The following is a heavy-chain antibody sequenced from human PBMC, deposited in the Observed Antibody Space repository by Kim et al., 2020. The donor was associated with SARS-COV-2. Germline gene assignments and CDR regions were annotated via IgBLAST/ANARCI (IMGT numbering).Heavy chain of an antibody. CDR1: GYTFPRYG. V-gene: IGHV1-3*01. Sequence: ASVKVSCKASGYTFPRYGMHWVRQAPGQRLEWMGWINAGNGNTRYSQNFQGRVTISRDTSASTAYMELSSLRSEDTAVYYCARGVTGGGHFDFWGQGTLVTVSS. CDR3: ARGVTGGGHFDF. J-gene: IGHJ4*02. D-gene: IGHD2-15*01. CDR2: INAGNGNT.